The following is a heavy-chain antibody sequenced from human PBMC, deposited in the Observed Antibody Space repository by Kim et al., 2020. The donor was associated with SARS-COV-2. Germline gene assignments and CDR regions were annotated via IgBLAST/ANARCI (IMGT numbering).Heavy chain of an antibody. Sequence: SETLSLTCTVSGGSISSSSYYWGWIRQPPGKGLEWIGSIYYSGSTYYNPSLKSRVTISVDTSKNQFSLKLSSVTAADTAVYYCARDLGQAWLYYYYGMDVWGQGTTVTVSS. CDR3: ARDLGQAWLYYYYGMDV. CDR1: GGSISSSSYY. CDR2: IYYSGST. D-gene: IGHD3-16*01. V-gene: IGHV4-39*02. J-gene: IGHJ6*02.